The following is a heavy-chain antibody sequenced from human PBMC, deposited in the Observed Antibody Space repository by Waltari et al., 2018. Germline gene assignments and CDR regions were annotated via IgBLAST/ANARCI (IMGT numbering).Heavy chain of an antibody. J-gene: IGHJ4*02. CDR3: AREGQLFFDY. D-gene: IGHD6-6*01. CDR1: GYSISSGYY. Sequence: QVQLQESGPGLVKPSETLSLTCTVSGYSISSGYYWGWIRQPPGKGLEWIGSIYHSGSTYYNPSLKSRVTISVDTSKNHFSLKLSSVTAADTAVYYCAREGQLFFDYWGQGTLVTVSS. CDR2: IYHSGST. V-gene: IGHV4-38-2*02.